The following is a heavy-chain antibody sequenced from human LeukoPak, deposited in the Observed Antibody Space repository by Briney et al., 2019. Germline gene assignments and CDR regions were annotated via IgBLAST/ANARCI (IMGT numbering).Heavy chain of an antibody. CDR1: GFTFSGYA. CDR2: IFASGSTT. Sequence: GGSLRLSCAASGFTFSGYAMNWVRQAPGKGLEWVSLIFASGSTTKYADSVKGRFTISRDNSKNTLYLQMNSLRAEDTAVYYCAKGRYDSSGFNWAAWGQGTLVTVSS. CDR3: AKGRYDSSGFNWAA. J-gene: IGHJ4*02. V-gene: IGHV3-23*05. D-gene: IGHD3-22*01.